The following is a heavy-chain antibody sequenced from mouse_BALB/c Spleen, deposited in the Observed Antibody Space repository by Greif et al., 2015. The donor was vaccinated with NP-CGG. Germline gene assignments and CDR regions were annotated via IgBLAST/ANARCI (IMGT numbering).Heavy chain of an antibody. CDR2: IWAGGST. Sequence: QVQLQQPGPGLVAPSQSLSITCTVSGFSLTSYGVHWVRQPPGKGLEWLGVIWAGGSTNYNSALMSRLSISKDNSKSQVFLKMNSLQTDDTAMYYCARALLLLGYFDVWGAGTTVTVSS. CDR1: GFSLTSYG. D-gene: IGHD1-1*01. CDR3: ARALLLLGYFDV. J-gene: IGHJ1*01. V-gene: IGHV2-9*02.